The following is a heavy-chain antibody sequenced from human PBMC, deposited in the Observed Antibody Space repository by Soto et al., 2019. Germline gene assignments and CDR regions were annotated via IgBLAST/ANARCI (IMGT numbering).Heavy chain of an antibody. CDR3: ASRIVGYSTYYFDS. D-gene: IGHD2-15*01. V-gene: IGHV4-4*03. Sequence: PPETLSLTCAFSVGSIGMTNWWSWVRQPPGKGLEWIGEIYESGSSNYNPSVKSRVTISIDKSNSQFSLKLRSLTAADTAIYYCASRIVGYSTYYFDSWGQGALVTVSS. CDR1: VGSIGMTNW. J-gene: IGHJ4*02. CDR2: IYESGSS.